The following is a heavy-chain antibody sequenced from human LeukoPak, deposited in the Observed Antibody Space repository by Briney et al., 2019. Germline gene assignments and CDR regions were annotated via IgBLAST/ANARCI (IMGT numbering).Heavy chain of an antibody. CDR3: ARDPSYGDYGRYFDY. CDR2: FSYDGNNK. Sequence: GGSLTLSCAASGFTFSSYAMHWVRQAPGKGLEWVAVFSYDGNNKYYADSVKGRLTISRDNSKNTLYLQMNSLRTEDTAVYYCARDPSYGDYGRYFDYWGQGALVTVSS. J-gene: IGHJ4*03. CDR1: GFTFSSYA. V-gene: IGHV3-30-3*01. D-gene: IGHD4-17*01.